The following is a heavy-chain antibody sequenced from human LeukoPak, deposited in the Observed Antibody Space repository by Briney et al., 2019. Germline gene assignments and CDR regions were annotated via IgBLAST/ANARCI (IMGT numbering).Heavy chain of an antibody. D-gene: IGHD7-27*01. J-gene: IGHJ5*02. V-gene: IGHV4-30-2*01. Sequence: SETLSLTCAVSGGSISSGGYSWSWIRQPPGKGLEWIGYIYHSGSTYYNPSLKSRVTISVDRSKNQFSLKLSSVTAADTAVYYCTRGLWGLQSWSQGTLVTVSS. CDR1: GGSISSGGYS. CDR3: TRGLWGLQS. CDR2: IYHSGST.